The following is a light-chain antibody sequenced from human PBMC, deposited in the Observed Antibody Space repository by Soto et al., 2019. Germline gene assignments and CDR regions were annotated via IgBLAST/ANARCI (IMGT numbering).Light chain of an antibody. Sequence: AIQMTQSPSSLSASVGDRVTITCWASQGIRSDLGWYQQKPGTAPKLLIYAASNLQSRVPSRFSASGSGTDFTLTISTLQPEDFATYYCLQDYRYPRTFGQGTKLEMK. J-gene: IGKJ2*01. V-gene: IGKV1-6*01. CDR2: AAS. CDR3: LQDYRYPRT. CDR1: QGIRSD.